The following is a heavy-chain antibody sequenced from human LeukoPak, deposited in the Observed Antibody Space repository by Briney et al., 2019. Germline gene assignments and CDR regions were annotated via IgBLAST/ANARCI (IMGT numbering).Heavy chain of an antibody. D-gene: IGHD4-17*01. V-gene: IGHV3-7*01. CDR3: AKLAPLDGDYDY. Sequence: GGSLRLSCAASGFTFSSYWMNWARQAPGKGLEWVPSINHNGNVNYYVDSVKGRFTISRDNAKNTLYLQMNSLRAEDAALYYCAKLAPLDGDYDYWGQGTLVTVSS. J-gene: IGHJ4*02. CDR1: GFTFSSYW. CDR2: INHNGNVN.